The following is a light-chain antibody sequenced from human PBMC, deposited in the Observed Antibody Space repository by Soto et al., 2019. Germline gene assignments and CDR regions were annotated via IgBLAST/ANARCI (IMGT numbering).Light chain of an antibody. V-gene: IGKV3-20*01. J-gene: IGKJ1*01. Sequence: EIVLTQSPXXXXLSXXXXXXXXXXXXXXXXXXYLAWYQQKPCQAPRLLIYGASSRATGIPDRFSGSGSGTDFTLTISRLEPEDFAVYYCQQYDSSPKTFGQGTKVEIK. CDR3: QQYDSSPKT. CDR1: XXXXXXY. CDR2: GAS.